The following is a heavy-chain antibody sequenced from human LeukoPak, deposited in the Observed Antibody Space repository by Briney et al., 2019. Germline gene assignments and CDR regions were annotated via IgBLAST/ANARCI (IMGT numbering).Heavy chain of an antibody. Sequence: SETLSLTCTDPRGSIRTYYWSWIRRPAGKGLEWIGLIYTSGSTNYNPSLKSRVTMSVDTSKNQFSLKLTSVTAADTAIYYCARAYGSSPNFDYWGQGTLVTVSS. V-gene: IGHV4-4*07. CDR3: ARAYGSSPNFDY. CDR2: IYTSGST. D-gene: IGHD6-19*01. J-gene: IGHJ4*02. CDR1: RGSIRTYY.